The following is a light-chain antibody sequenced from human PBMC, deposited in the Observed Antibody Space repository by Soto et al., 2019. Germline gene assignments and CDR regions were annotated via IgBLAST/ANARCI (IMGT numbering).Light chain of an antibody. CDR1: QSINTY. J-gene: IGKJ4*01. Sequence: DIVLTQFPATLSLSPGERATLSCRASQSINTYLAWYQQKPGQPPRLLISDASNRATGTPARFSGSGSGTDFTLTISSREAEDFAVYYCQQRSDWPPLTFGGGTKVEIK. CDR2: DAS. CDR3: QQRSDWPPLT. V-gene: IGKV3-11*01.